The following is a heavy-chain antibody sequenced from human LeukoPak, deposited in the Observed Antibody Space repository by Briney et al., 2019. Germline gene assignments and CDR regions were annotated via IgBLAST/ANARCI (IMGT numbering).Heavy chain of an antibody. CDR1: GGTFSSYA. CDR3: ASDYGGNSLFDY. Sequence: SVKVSCKASGGTFSSYAISWVRQAPGQGLEWMGGIIPIFGTTNYAQKFQGRVTITADESTSTAYMELRSLRSDDTAVYYCASDYGGNSLFDYWGQGTLVTVSS. D-gene: IGHD4-23*01. J-gene: IGHJ4*02. CDR2: IIPIFGTT. V-gene: IGHV1-69*13.